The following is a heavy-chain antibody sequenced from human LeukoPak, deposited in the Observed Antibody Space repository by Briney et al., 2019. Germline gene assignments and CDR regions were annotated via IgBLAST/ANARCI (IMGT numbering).Heavy chain of an antibody. CDR1: GFTVSSNY. CDR2: IYSGGST. J-gene: IGHJ4*02. CDR3: ARDLTEAAAD. D-gene: IGHD6-13*01. V-gene: IGHV3-66*01. Sequence: GGSLRLSCAASGFTVSSNYMSWVRQAPGKGLEWVSIIYSGGSTYYADSVKGRFSISRDNSKNTLYLQMNSLRAEDTAVYYCARDLTEAAADGGQGTLVTVSS.